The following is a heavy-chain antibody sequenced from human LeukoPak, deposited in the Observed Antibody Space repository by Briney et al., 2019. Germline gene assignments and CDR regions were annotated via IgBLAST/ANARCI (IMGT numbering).Heavy chain of an antibody. J-gene: IGHJ4*02. D-gene: IGHD3-10*01. CDR1: GGSISNYY. CDR3: ARFGITVVRGGKYYFDY. CDR2: IYYSGAT. V-gene: IGHV4-59*08. Sequence: SETLSLTCTVSGGSISNYYWSWVRQPPGKGLEWIGHIYYSGATKYNPSLKSRITISVDTSKNQFSLMLSSVTAADTAVYYCARFGITVVRGGKYYFDYWGQGTLVTVSS.